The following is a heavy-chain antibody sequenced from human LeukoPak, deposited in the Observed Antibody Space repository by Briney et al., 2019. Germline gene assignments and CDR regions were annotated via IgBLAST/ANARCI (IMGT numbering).Heavy chain of an antibody. CDR1: GFTVSSNY. CDR2: IYSGGST. Sequence: PGGSLRLSCAASGFTVSSNYMSWVRQAPGKGLEWVSVIYSGGSTYYADSVKGRFTISRDNSKNTLYLQMNSLRAEDTAVYYCARDRYDFWSGYYFPDYWGQGTLVTVSS. J-gene: IGHJ4*02. V-gene: IGHV3-66*01. CDR3: ARDRYDFWSGYYFPDY. D-gene: IGHD3-3*01.